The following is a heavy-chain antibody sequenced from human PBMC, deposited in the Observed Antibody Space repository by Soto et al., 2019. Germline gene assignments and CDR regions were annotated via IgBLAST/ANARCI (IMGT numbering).Heavy chain of an antibody. CDR3: ARLSFSYGVDV. Sequence: KPSETLSLTCAVSGGSISSANWWTWVRQPPGKGLEWIGEIYHGGSTSYNPSLKSRATLSLDKFKNHFSLNLTSVTAADTAVYYCARLSFSYGVDVWGQGTAVTVSS. CDR1: GGSISSANW. CDR2: IYHGGST. V-gene: IGHV4-4*02. J-gene: IGHJ6*02.